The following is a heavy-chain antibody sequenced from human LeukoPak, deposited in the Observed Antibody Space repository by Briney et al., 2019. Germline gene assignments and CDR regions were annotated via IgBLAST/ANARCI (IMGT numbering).Heavy chain of an antibody. CDR3: AKGRLLEWSKYDYSTYFDY. V-gene: IGHV3-30*02. CDR1: GFTFSSYG. CDR2: IRYDGSNK. J-gene: IGHJ4*02. Sequence: PGGSLRLSCAASGFTFSSYGMHWVRQAPGKGLEWVAFIRYDGSNKYYADSVKGRFTISRDNSKNTLYLQMNSLRAEDTAVYYCAKGRLLEWSKYDYSTYFDYWGQGTLVTVSS. D-gene: IGHD3-3*01.